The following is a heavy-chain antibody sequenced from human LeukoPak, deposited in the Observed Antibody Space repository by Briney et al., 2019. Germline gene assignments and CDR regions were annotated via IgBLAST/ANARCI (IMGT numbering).Heavy chain of an antibody. CDR1: GFTFSSSA. J-gene: IGHJ4*02. CDR3: AKDGDTDGTDFHY. Sequence: PGGSLRLSCAASGFTFSSSAMSWVRQAPGKGLEWVSAISDSGGSTYYTYSVKGRFSISRDNSRNTLYLQMTSLRAEDTAIYYCAKDGDTDGTDFHYWGQGTLVTVSS. CDR2: ISDSGGST. V-gene: IGHV3-23*01. D-gene: IGHD2-8*02.